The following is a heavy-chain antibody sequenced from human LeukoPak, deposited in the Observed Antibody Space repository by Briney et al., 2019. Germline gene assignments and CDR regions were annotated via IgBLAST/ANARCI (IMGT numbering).Heavy chain of an antibody. CDR2: ISWNSGSI. Sequence: GGSLRLSCAASGFTFDDYAMHWVRQAPGKGLEWVSGISWNSGSIGYADSVKGRFTISRDNAKNSLYLQMNSLRAEDTAVYYCARVSNRAPKSMDVWGKGTTVTVSS. J-gene: IGHJ6*03. V-gene: IGHV3-9*01. CDR3: ARVSNRAPKSMDV. D-gene: IGHD1-26*01. CDR1: GFTFDDYA.